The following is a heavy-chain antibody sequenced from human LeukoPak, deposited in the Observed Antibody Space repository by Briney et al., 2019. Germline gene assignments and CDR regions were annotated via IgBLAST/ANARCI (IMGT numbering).Heavy chain of an antibody. D-gene: IGHD5-12*01. CDR1: GGSFSGYY. CDR3: AREGGYSGYDS. Sequence: SETLSLTCAVYGGSFSGYYWSWIRQPPGKGLEWIGEINHSGSTNYNPSLKSRVTISVDTSKNQFSLKLSSVTAADTAVYYCAREGGYSGYDSWGQGTLVTVSS. CDR2: INHSGST. V-gene: IGHV4-34*01. J-gene: IGHJ4*02.